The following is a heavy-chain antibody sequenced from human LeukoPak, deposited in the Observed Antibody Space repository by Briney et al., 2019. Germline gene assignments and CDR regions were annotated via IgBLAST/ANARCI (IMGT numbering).Heavy chain of an antibody. CDR1: GDSITSFY. Sequence: KPSETLSLTCTVSGDSITSFYWSWIRQPPGGGLEWIGYASYTGSTNYNPSLESRVTISLNPSERQFSLKMTSVTAADTAFYYCARGISDIDPLDYWGEGALVTVSS. CDR2: ASYTGST. CDR3: ARGISDIDPLDY. J-gene: IGHJ4*02. D-gene: IGHD3-3*02. V-gene: IGHV4-59*01.